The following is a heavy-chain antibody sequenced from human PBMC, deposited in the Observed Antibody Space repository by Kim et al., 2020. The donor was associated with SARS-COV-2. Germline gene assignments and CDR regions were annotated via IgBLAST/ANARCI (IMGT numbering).Heavy chain of an antibody. V-gene: IGHV1-46*01. Sequence: SYTQKFQGGLTMARDTSTSTVSMELSSLRSDDTAVYYCARDHSGGSYFDYWGQGTLVTVSS. J-gene: IGHJ4*02. D-gene: IGHD3-10*01. CDR3: ARDHSGGSYFDY.